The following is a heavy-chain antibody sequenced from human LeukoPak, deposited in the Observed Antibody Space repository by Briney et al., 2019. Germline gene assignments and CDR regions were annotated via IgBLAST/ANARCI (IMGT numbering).Heavy chain of an antibody. Sequence: PGGSLRLSCAASGFTFSSYGMHWVRQAPGKGLEWVAVISYDGSNKYYADSVKGRLTISRDNSKNTLYLQMNSLRAEDTAVYYCAKDAFGEYYYMDVWGKGTTVTVSS. CDR1: GFTFSSYG. CDR3: AKDAFGEYYYMDV. V-gene: IGHV3-30*18. D-gene: IGHD3-10*01. J-gene: IGHJ6*03. CDR2: ISYDGSNK.